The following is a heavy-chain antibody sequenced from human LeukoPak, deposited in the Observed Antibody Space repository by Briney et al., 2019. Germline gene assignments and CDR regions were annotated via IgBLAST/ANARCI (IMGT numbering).Heavy chain of an antibody. D-gene: IGHD6-19*01. Sequence: PSETLSLTCTVSGGSISSYYWSWIRQPPGKGLEWIGYIYYSGSSKYNPSLKSRVTISVDTSKNQFSLKLSSVTAADTAVYYCARSSGWNDALDIWGQGTIVTVPS. CDR1: GGSISSYY. CDR3: ARSSGWNDALDI. J-gene: IGHJ3*02. V-gene: IGHV4-59*01. CDR2: IYYSGSS.